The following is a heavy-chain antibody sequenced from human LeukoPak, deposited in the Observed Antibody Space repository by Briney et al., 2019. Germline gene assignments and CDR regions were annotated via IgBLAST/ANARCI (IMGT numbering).Heavy chain of an antibody. V-gene: IGHV4-39*01. D-gene: IGHD3-3*01. CDR2: IYYTGST. Sequence: PSETLSLTCTVSGDSFTSTNSYWGWIRQPPGKGLEWIGSIYYTGSTYYNPSLKSRVTISLDTSKKQFSLKLSSVTAADTAVYYCARRRSWEWLLDYWGQGTLVTVSS. CDR3: ARRRSWEWLLDY. J-gene: IGHJ4*02. CDR1: GDSFTSTNSY.